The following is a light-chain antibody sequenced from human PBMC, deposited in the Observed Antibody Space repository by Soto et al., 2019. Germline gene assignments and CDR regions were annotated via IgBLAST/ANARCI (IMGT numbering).Light chain of an antibody. CDR2: DAS. V-gene: IGKV3-20*01. J-gene: IGKJ4*01. Sequence: EIVLTQSPGTLSLSPGERATLSCRASQSVSSSYLAWYQQKPGQAPRLXIYDASSRATGIPDRFSGGGSGTEFTLTISRLQPEDFAVYYCQQFSSYPLTFGGGTKVDIK. CDR1: QSVSSSY. CDR3: QQFSSYPLT.